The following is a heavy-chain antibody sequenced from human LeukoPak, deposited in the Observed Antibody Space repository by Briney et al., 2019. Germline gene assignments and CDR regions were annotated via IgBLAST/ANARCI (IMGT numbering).Heavy chain of an antibody. J-gene: IGHJ4*02. CDR1: GFTFSSYE. Sequence: GGSLRLSCAASGFTFSSYEMNWVRQAPGKGLEWGSYISSSGSTIYYADSVKGRFTISRDNAKNSLYLQMNSLRAEDTAVYYCARSYRGSGTPDYWGQGTLVTVSS. V-gene: IGHV3-48*03. CDR3: ARSYRGSGTPDY. CDR2: ISSSGSTI. D-gene: IGHD3-10*01.